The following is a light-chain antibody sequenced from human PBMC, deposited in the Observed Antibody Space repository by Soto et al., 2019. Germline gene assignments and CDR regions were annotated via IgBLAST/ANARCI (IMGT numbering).Light chain of an antibody. V-gene: IGLV1-44*01. J-gene: IGLJ2*01. CDR1: SSNIGSNG. CDR3: AVWDDGLNGPV. CDR2: TDN. Sequence: QSVLTQSPSASGTPGQRVNIFCSGSSSNIGSNGVSWYQHLPGTAPRLLIHTDNQRPSGVPDRFSGSKSGTSASLAISGLQSEDEADFYCAVWDDGLNGPVFGGGTKLTVL.